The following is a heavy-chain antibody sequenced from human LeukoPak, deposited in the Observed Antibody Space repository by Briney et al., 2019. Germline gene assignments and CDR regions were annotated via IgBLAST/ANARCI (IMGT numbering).Heavy chain of an antibody. CDR1: GGSISRSSYY. D-gene: IGHD2-2*01. CDR3: ARQDIVVVPAAMEGPFDY. Sequence: PSETLSLTCTVSGGSISRSSYYWGWIRQTPGKGLEWIGSIYYRGSTYYKSSLKSRVTISVDTSKNQFSLKLSSVTAADTAVYYCARQDIVVVPAAMEGPFDYWGQGTLVTVSS. J-gene: IGHJ4*02. V-gene: IGHV4-39*01. CDR2: IYYRGST.